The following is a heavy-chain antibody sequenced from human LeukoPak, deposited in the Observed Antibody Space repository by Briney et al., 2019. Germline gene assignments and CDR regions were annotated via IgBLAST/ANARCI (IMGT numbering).Heavy chain of an antibody. Sequence: GGSLRLSCAASGFTFSSYGMHWVRQAPGKGLEWVAFIRYDGSEKYFADSVKGRFTVSRDNSKNTLYLQMNSLRAEDTAVYYCAKEVTIVVVPAATAYFDYWGQGTLVTVSS. CDR3: AKEVTIVVVPAATAYFDY. D-gene: IGHD2-2*01. CDR2: IRYDGSEK. J-gene: IGHJ4*02. V-gene: IGHV3-30*02. CDR1: GFTFSSYG.